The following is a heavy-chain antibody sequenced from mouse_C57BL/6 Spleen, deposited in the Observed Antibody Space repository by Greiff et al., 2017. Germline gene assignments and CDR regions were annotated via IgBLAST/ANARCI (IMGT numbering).Heavy chain of an antibody. J-gene: IGHJ3*01. V-gene: IGHV5-4*03. CDR1: GFTFSSYA. Sequence: EVKLMESGGGLVKPGGSLKLSCAASGFTFSSYAMSWVRQTPEKRLEWVATISDGGSYTYYPDNVKGRFTISRDNAKNNLYLQMSHLKSEDTAMYDCARALYDDAVAWFVYWGQGALGTVSA. D-gene: IGHD2-3*01. CDR2: ISDGGSYT. CDR3: ARALYDDAVAWFVY.